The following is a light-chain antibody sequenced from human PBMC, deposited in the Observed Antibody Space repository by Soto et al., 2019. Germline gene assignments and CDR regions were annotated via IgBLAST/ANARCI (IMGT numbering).Light chain of an antibody. CDR1: QTIGSN. Sequence: EILVTMSPSTXSVPQAQRAPVAWRDSQTIGSNLEWYQQKHGKHXSXXLYDASTRQTDIQARLPASGSAKDFNLNISRIQSADYETYYCLQDINTPWTFGHGTKVDI. J-gene: IGKJ1*01. V-gene: IGKV3-15*01. CDR2: DAS. CDR3: LQDINTPWT.